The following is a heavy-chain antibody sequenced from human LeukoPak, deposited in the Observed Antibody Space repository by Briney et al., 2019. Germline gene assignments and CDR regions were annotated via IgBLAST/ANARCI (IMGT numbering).Heavy chain of an antibody. D-gene: IGHD3-9*01. CDR3: AREIKSLLLRYFDWLSNGMDV. CDR2: IIPIFGTA. CDR1: GGTFSSYA. Sequence: ASVKVSCKASGGTFSSYAISWVRQAPGQGLEWMGGIIPIFGTANYAQKFQGRVTITADESTSTAYIELSSLRSEDTAVYYCAREIKSLLLRYFDWLSNGMDVWGQGTTVTVSS. J-gene: IGHJ6*02. V-gene: IGHV1-69*13.